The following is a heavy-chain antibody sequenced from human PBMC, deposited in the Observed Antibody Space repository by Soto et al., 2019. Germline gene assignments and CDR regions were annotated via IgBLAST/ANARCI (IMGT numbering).Heavy chain of an antibody. CDR3: AISNYYGSGSTTLYYYCYYMDV. CDR1: GYTFTSYD. Sequence: ASVKVSCKASGYTFTSYDINWVRQATGQGLEKMGWMNPNSGNTGYAQKFQGRVTMTRNTSISTAYMELSSLRSEDTAVYYCAISNYYGSGSTTLYYYCYYMDVWGKGTSVTVSS. J-gene: IGHJ6*03. V-gene: IGHV1-8*01. D-gene: IGHD3-10*01. CDR2: MNPNSGNT.